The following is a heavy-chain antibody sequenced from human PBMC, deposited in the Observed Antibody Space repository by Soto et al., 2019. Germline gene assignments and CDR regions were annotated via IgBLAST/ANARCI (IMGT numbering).Heavy chain of an antibody. D-gene: IGHD3-3*01. V-gene: IGHV4-59*01. CDR3: AECPLESGYLHYYSMDV. CDR2: ISHSGST. J-gene: IGHJ6*03. CDR1: DGYLSSYY. Sequence: SETLSLTCTVSDGYLSSYYWSWIRQPPGKGLEWIGHISHSGSTSYNPSLKSRVTVSLDTSQNQFSLKVRSVTAADTAVYYCAECPLESGYLHYYSMDVWGKGTTVTVSS.